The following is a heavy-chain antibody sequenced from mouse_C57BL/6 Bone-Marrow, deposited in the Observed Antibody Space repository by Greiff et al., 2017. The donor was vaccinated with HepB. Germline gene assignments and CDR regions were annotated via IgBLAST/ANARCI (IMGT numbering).Heavy chain of an antibody. CDR3: TTDGYSYFDV. D-gene: IGHD2-3*01. V-gene: IGHV14-4*01. J-gene: IGHJ1*03. Sequence: EVMLVESGAELVRPGASVKLSCTASGFNIKDDYMHWVKQRPEQGLEWIGWIDPENGDTEYASKFQGKATITADTSSNTAYLQLSSLTSEDTAVYYCTTDGYSYFDVWGTGTTVTVSS. CDR1: GFNIKDDY. CDR2: IDPENGDT.